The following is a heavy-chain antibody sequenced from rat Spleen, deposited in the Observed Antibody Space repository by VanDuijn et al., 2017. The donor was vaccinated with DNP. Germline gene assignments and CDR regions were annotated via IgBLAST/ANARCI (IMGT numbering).Heavy chain of an antibody. Sequence: EVRLVESGGGLVQPGRSLKLSCVASGFTFNNYWMTWIRQVPGKGLEWVASITSSGGSTYYPDSVKGRFTIYRDNAKNTLYLQMNSLRSEDTATYYCATQGQLGITWFAYWGQGVMVTVSS. V-gene: IGHV5-31*01. J-gene: IGHJ2*01. D-gene: IGHD1-5*01. CDR3: ATQGQLGITWFAY. CDR1: GFTFNNYW. CDR2: ITSSGGST.